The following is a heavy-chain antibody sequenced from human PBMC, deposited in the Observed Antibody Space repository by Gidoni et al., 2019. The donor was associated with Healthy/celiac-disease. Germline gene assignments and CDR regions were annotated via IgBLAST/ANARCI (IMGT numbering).Heavy chain of an antibody. Sequence: QVQLQESGPGLVKPSETLSLTCTVSGGSVSSGSYYWSWIRQPPGKGLEWIGYIYYSGSTNYNPSLKSRVTISVDTSKNQFSLKLSSVTAADTAVYYCAREMVAVAGFDYWGQGTLVTVSS. J-gene: IGHJ4*02. CDR2: IYYSGST. V-gene: IGHV4-61*01. CDR3: AREMVAVAGFDY. CDR1: GGSVSSGSYY. D-gene: IGHD6-19*01.